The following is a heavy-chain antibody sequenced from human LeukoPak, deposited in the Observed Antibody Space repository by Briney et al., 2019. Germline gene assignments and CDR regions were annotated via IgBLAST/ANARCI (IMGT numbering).Heavy chain of an antibody. V-gene: IGHV3-30*14. J-gene: IGHJ4*02. CDR1: GFTFSSYA. D-gene: IGHD1-1*01. CDR2: ISYDGRSK. Sequence: GGSLRLSCAASGFTFSSYAMHWVRQAPGKGLEGVAVISYDGRSKYYADSVKGRFTISRDNSKNTLYLQMNSLRAEDTAVYYCARKTDHQTGGDYWGQGTLVTVSS. CDR3: ARKTDHQTGGDY.